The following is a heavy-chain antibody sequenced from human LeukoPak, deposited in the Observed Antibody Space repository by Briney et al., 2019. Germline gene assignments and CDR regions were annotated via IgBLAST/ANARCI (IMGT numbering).Heavy chain of an antibody. CDR3: AKDYYGSSGYVPPDAFDI. J-gene: IGHJ3*02. D-gene: IGHD3-22*01. V-gene: IGHV3-23*01. Sequence: GGSLRLSCAASGFTFSSYAMSWVRQAPGKGLEWVSAISGSGGSTYYADSVKGRFTISRDNSKNTLYLQMNSLRAEDTAVYYCAKDYYGSSGYVPPDAFDIWGQGTMVTVSS. CDR1: GFTFSSYA. CDR2: ISGSGGST.